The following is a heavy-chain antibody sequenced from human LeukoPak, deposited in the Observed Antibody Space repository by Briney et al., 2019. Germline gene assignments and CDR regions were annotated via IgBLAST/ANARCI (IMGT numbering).Heavy chain of an antibody. CDR1: GFTFSSYN. CDR2: ITSGSSYI. D-gene: IGHD3-10*02. Sequence: GGSLRLSCAASGFTFSSYNMNWVRQAPGKGLEWVSSITSGSSYIYYADFVKGRFTISRDNAKNSLYLQMNSLRAEDTAVYYCAELGITMIGGVWGKGTTVTISS. V-gene: IGHV3-21*01. J-gene: IGHJ6*04. CDR3: AELGITMIGGV.